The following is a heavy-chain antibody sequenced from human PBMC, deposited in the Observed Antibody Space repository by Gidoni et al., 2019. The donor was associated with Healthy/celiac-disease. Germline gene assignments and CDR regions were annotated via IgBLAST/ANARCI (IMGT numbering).Heavy chain of an antibody. D-gene: IGHD1-26*01. CDR1: GGTFSSYA. J-gene: IGHJ5*02. CDR2: IIPIFGTA. Sequence: QVQLVQSGAEVKKTGSSVKVSCKASGGTFSSYAISWVRQAPGQGLEWMGGIIPIFGTANYAQKFQGRVTITADESTSTSYMELSSLRSEDTAVYYCARDGGLRVGATGGWFDPWGQGTLVTVSS. V-gene: IGHV1-69*01. CDR3: ARDGGLRVGATGGWFDP.